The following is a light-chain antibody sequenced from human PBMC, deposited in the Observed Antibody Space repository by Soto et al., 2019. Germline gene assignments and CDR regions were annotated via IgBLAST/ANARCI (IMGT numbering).Light chain of an antibody. V-gene: IGKV3-15*01. CDR3: QHRQT. CDR2: GAS. Sequence: EIVLTQSPATLSLSPGERATLSCRASQSVSSNLAWYQQKPGQAPRLLIYGASTRATGIPARFSGSGSGTEFTLTISSLQSEDFAVYYCQHRQTFGQGSKVDTK. CDR1: QSVSSN. J-gene: IGKJ1*01.